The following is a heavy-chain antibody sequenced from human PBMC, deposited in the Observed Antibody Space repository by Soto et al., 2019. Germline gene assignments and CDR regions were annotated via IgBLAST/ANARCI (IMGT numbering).Heavy chain of an antibody. D-gene: IGHD2-2*01. Sequence: EVQLVESGGGLVQPGGSLRLSCVATGFTFNSYSMNWVRQSPGKGLEWISYINSGSTSVFYADSVKGRFTISRDNAKNSLYLQMNSLIAEDTAVYYCASSASPAAYWGQGTLVTVSS. CDR1: GFTFNSYS. V-gene: IGHV3-48*01. CDR2: INSGSTSV. J-gene: IGHJ4*02. CDR3: ASSASPAAY.